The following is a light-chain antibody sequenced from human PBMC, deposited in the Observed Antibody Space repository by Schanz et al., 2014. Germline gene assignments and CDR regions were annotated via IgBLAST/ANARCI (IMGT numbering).Light chain of an antibody. CDR1: SSDVGGYNY. CDR2: DVS. CDR3: SSYTISRTLI. Sequence: QSALTQPASVSGSPGQSIAISCTGTSSDVGGYNYVSWYQQHPGKAPKLMIYDVSDRPSGVSNRFSGSKSGNTASLTISGLQAEDEADYYCSSYTISRTLIFGGGTKVTVL. V-gene: IGLV2-14*01. J-gene: IGLJ2*01.